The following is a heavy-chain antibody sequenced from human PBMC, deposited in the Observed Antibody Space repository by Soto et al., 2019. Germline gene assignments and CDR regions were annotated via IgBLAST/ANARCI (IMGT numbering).Heavy chain of an antibody. D-gene: IGHD7-27*01. J-gene: IGHJ3*02. CDR1: GGSFSGYY. V-gene: IGHV4-34*01. CDR3: ARGYTGDEAFDI. CDR2: INHSGST. Sequence: SETLSLTCAVYGGSFSGYYWSWIRQPPGKGLEWIGEINHSGSTNYNPSLKSRVTISVDTSKNQFSLKLSSVTAADTAVYYCARGYTGDEAFDIWGQGTMGTVSS.